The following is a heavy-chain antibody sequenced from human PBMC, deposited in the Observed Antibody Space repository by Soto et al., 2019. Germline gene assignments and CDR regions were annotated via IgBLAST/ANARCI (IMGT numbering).Heavy chain of an antibody. CDR1: GYTXSSYY. J-gene: IGHJ4*02. D-gene: IGHD4-17*01. CDR3: ARGYRTRSSYGDYVSHYFDY. V-gene: IGHV1-46*01. Sequence: GXSXKVSFKASGYTXSSYYMYLVRQAPGQGLEWIGIINPSGCSTSYAQKFQGIVTINRDTSTRTVYIELSSLRSEDTAVYYCARGYRTRSSYGDYVSHYFDYWGQGTLGTVS. CDR2: INPSGCST.